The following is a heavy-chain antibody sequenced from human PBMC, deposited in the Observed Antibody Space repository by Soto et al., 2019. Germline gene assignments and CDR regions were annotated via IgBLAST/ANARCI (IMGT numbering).Heavy chain of an antibody. CDR1: GFTFSSYA. D-gene: IGHD3-10*01. V-gene: IGHV3-23*01. J-gene: IGHJ4*02. Sequence: EVQLLESGGGLVQPGGSLRLSCAASGFTFSSYAMSWVRQAPGKGLEWVSAISGSGGSTYYADSVKGRFTISRDNSKNTLYLQMNSVRAEDTAVYYCAKDGLGFGELPYSDYWGQGTLVTVSS. CDR2: ISGSGGST. CDR3: AKDGLGFGELPYSDY.